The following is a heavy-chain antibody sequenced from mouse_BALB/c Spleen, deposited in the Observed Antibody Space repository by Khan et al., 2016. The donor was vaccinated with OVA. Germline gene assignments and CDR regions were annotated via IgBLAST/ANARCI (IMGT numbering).Heavy chain of an antibody. D-gene: IGHD3-2*02. CDR3: AREEALYYMDY. CDR2: IYPGTNNT. V-gene: IGHV1-76*01. CDR1: GYIFTNYW. Sequence: QVQLKQSGADLVRPGPSVKLSCKTSGYIFTNYWIHWIQQRSGQGLEWLARIYPGTNNTYYTEKFKDKATLTEDTSSSTVYMQLSRLTSEDSAVYFCAREEALYYMDYWGQGTTLTVSS. J-gene: IGHJ2*01.